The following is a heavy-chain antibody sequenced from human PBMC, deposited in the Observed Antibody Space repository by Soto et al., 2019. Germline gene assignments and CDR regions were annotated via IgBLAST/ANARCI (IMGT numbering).Heavy chain of an antibody. CDR2: INPNSGGT. V-gene: IGHV1-2*02. D-gene: IGHD2-2*02. Sequence: ASVKVSCKASGYTFTGYYMHWVRQAPGQGLEWMGWINPNSGGTNYAQKFQGRVTMTRDTSISTAYMELSRLRSDDTAVYYCARDLVVVVPDAIMGGGYYYYGMDVWGQGPTVTVYS. CDR3: ARDLVVVVPDAIMGGGYYYYGMDV. J-gene: IGHJ6*02. CDR1: GYTFTGYY.